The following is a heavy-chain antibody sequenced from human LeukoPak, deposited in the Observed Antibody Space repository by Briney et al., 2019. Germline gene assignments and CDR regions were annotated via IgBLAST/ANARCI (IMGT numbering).Heavy chain of an antibody. Sequence: GGSLRLSCAASGFTVSTKYMSWVRQAPGKGLEWVSLLYSDGTTRYADSVKGRFTISRDNSENTVYLQMNTLRAEDTAVYFCARTTGRNVRDWPFFDFWGQGTLATVSS. CDR2: LYSDGTT. CDR1: GFTVSTKY. CDR3: ARTTGRNVRDWPFFDF. D-gene: IGHD3/OR15-3a*01. V-gene: IGHV3-66*01. J-gene: IGHJ4*02.